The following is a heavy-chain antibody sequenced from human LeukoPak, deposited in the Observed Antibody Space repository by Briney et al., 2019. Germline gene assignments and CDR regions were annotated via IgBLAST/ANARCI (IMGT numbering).Heavy chain of an antibody. CDR1: GFTFSNYW. CDR2: ITRDGSST. D-gene: IGHD3-16*01. CDR3: ARDPGYESWSPFWGGMDV. J-gene: IGHJ6*04. V-gene: IGHV3-74*01. Sequence: GGSLRLSCVSSGFTFSNYWMKWVRQAPGKGLVWVSRITRDGSSTTYADSVKGRFTTSRDNAKNTLYLQMDSLRDDDTAVYYCARDPGYESWSPFWGGMDVWGNGTTVIVSS.